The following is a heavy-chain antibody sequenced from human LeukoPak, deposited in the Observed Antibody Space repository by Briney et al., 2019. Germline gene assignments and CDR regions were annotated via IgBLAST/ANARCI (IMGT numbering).Heavy chain of an antibody. CDR2: ISAYNGNT. CDR1: GYTFTSYG. CDR3: ARDVSGYDGRWFDP. Sequence: ASVKVSCKASGYTFTSYGISWVRQAPGQGREWRGWISAYNGNTNYAQKLQGRVTMTTDTSTSTAYMELRSLRSDDTAVYYCARDVSGYDGRWFDPWGQGTLVTVSS. D-gene: IGHD5-12*01. V-gene: IGHV1-18*01. J-gene: IGHJ5*02.